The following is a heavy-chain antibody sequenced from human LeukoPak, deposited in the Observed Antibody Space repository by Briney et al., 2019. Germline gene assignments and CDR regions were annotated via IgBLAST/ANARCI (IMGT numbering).Heavy chain of an antibody. J-gene: IGHJ4*02. D-gene: IGHD3-22*01. CDR2: TYYRSKWYN. CDR3: ARGHDYYDSSGYSV. CDR1: GDSVSSNSAA. Sequence: SQTLSLTCAISGDSVSSNSAAWNWIRQSPSRGLEWLGRTYYRSKWYNDYAVSVKSRITINPDTSKNQFSLQLNSVTAADTAVYYCARGHDYYDSSGYSVWGQGTLVTVSS. V-gene: IGHV6-1*01.